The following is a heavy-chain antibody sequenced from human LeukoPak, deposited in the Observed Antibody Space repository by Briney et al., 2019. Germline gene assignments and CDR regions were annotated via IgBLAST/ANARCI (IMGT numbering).Heavy chain of an antibody. V-gene: IGHV4-4*02. J-gene: IGHJ5*02. CDR3: ARVPHYYGSGSYYNNGNWFDP. CDR2: IYHRGNI. Sequence: PSETLSLTCAVSGDSISSSNWWSWVRQPPGKGLEWLGEIYHRGNIDYNPSFKSRITISIDKSKNQFSLKLSSVTAADTAVYYCARVPHYYGSGSYYNNGNWFDPWGQGTLVTVSS. D-gene: IGHD3-10*01. CDR1: GDSISSSNW.